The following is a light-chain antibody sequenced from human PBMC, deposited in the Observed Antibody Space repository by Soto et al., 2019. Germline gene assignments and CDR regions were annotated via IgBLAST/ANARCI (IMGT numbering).Light chain of an antibody. CDR3: QQYNAYGWT. Sequence: DIQMTQSPFTLSASVGERVTITCRASQNINTWLAWYQQKPGKGPKLLIYDASTLESGVPSRFSGSGSGTEFTLTISSLQPDDFATYYCQQYNAYGWTFGQGTKVEIK. V-gene: IGKV1-5*01. CDR1: QNINTW. J-gene: IGKJ1*01. CDR2: DAS.